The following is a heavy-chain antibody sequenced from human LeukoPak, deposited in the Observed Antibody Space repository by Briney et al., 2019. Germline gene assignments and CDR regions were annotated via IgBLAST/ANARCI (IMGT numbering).Heavy chain of an antibody. CDR1: GFAFSSYA. Sequence: GGSLRLSCAATGFAFSSYAMHWVRQAPGKGLEYVSAISHDGATTYYANSVKGRFTISRDNSKNTLYLQMGSLRAEDMAVYYCASADCWGQGTLVTVSS. CDR2: ISHDGATT. J-gene: IGHJ4*02. V-gene: IGHV3-64*01. CDR3: ASADC.